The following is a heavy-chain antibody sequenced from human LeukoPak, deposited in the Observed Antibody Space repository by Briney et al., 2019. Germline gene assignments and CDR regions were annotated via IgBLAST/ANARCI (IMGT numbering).Heavy chain of an antibody. CDR3: ARDLGVAYDFWSGPAKMDYFDY. CDR2: IYYSGST. D-gene: IGHD3-3*01. CDR1: GGSISSSSYY. J-gene: IGHJ4*02. V-gene: IGHV4-39*07. Sequence: SETLSLTCTVSGGSISSSSYYWGWIRQPPGKGLEWIGSIYYSGSTYYNPSLKSRVTISVDTSKNQFSLKLSSVTAADTAVYYCARDLGVAYDFWSGPAKMDYFDYWGQGTLVTVSS.